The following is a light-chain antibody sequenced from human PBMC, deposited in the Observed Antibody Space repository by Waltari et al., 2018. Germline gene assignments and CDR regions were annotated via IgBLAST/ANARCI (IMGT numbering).Light chain of an antibody. Sequence: QSVLTQPPSTSGTPGQRVTIPRSGSSSNIGPYYASCYPKLPGTAPKPLIYRNNQRPSGVPDRFSGSKSGTSASLAISGLRSEDEADYYCATWDDSLTAWVFGGGTKLTVL. CDR3: ATWDDSLTAWV. V-gene: IGLV1-47*01. J-gene: IGLJ3*02. CDR2: RNN. CDR1: SSNIGPYY.